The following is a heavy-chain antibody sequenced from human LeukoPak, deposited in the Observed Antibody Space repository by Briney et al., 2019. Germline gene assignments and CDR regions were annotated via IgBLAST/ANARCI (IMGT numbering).Heavy chain of an antibody. CDR1: RFTFSSYS. Sequence: GGSLRLSCAASRFTFSSYSMNWVRQAPGRGLDWVSSISSSSSYIYYADSVKGRFTISRDNAKNSLYLQMNSLRAEDTAVYYCARARGMDDYGDFRIKWGQGTLVTVSS. CDR2: ISSSSSYI. V-gene: IGHV3-21*01. D-gene: IGHD4-17*01. CDR3: ARARGMDDYGDFRIK. J-gene: IGHJ4*02.